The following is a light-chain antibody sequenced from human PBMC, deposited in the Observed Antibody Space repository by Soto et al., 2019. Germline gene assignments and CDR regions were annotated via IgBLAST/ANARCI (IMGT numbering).Light chain of an antibody. Sequence: DIQMTQSPSTLCGSVGDRVTITCLASQTISSWLAWYQQKPGKAPKLLIYKASTLKSGVPSRFSGSGSGTEFTLTISSLQPDDFATYYCQHYNSYSEAFGQGTMVDI. CDR3: QHYNSYSEA. CDR2: KAS. J-gene: IGKJ1*01. V-gene: IGKV1-5*03. CDR1: QTISSW.